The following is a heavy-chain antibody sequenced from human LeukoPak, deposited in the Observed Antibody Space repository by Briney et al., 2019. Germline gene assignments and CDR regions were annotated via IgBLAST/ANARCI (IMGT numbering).Heavy chain of an antibody. J-gene: IGHJ4*02. V-gene: IGHV3-66*01. CDR1: GFTFSSYA. CDR3: ARVSGPTR. CDR2: IYSGGST. Sequence: GGSLRLSCAASGFTFSSYAMSWVRQAPGKGLEWVSVIYSGGSTYYADSVKGRFTISRDNSKNTLYLQMNSLRAEDTAVYYCARVSGPTRWGQGTLVTVSS. D-gene: IGHD2-15*01.